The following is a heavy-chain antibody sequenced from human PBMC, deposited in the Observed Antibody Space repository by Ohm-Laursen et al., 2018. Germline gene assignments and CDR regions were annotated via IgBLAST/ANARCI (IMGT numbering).Heavy chain of an antibody. CDR1: GFTFTTFA. CDR3: ANSVGWKFDD. D-gene: IGHD1-1*01. V-gene: IGHV3-23*01. J-gene: IGHJ4*02. Sequence: GSLRLSCAASGFTFTTFAMTWVRQAPGKGLEWVSTISSTGGATYYADSVKGRFIISRDNSKNTLSMQMNSLRAEDTAIYYCANSVGWKFDDWGQGTLVTVSS. CDR2: ISSTGGAT.